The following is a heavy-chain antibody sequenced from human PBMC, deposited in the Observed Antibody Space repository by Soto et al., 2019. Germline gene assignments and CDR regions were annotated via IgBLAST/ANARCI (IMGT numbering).Heavy chain of an antibody. D-gene: IGHD3-10*01. V-gene: IGHV3-30-3*01. CDR1: GFTFSMYV. CDR2: MAYDGNRE. J-gene: IGHJ4*02. CDR3: ARVGWRFYGSWDS. Sequence: QVQLVESGGGVVQPGRSLRLSCAASGFTFSMYVMHWVRQAPGKGLEWVAVMAYDGNREYYGDSVKGRFFVSRDNSKNTLYLQMNSLRPEDTAVYYFARVGWRFYGSWDSWGQGSLVTVSS.